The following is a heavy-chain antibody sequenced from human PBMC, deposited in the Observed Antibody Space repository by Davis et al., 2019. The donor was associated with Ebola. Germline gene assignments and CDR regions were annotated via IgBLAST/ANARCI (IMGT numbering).Heavy chain of an antibody. Sequence: SETLSLTCTVSGGSISSYYWSWIRQPPGKGLEWIGYIYYSGSTNYNPSLKSRVTISVDMSKNQFSLKLSSVTAADTAVYYCARRDGSSGWYNYYGMDVWGQGTTVTVSS. CDR2: IYYSGST. J-gene: IGHJ6*02. CDR3: ARRDGSSGWYNYYGMDV. CDR1: GGSISSYY. D-gene: IGHD6-19*01. V-gene: IGHV4-59*01.